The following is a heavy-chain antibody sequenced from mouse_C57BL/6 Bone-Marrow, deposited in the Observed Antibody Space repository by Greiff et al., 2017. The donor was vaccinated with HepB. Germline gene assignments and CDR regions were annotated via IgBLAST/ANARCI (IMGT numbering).Heavy chain of an antibody. J-gene: IGHJ1*03. V-gene: IGHV1-54*01. Sequence: VKLQESGAELVRPGTSVKVSCKASGYAFTNYLIEWVKQRPGQGLEWIGVINPGSGGTNYNEKFKGKATLTADKSSSTAYMQLSSLTSEDSAVYFCARSGYYGPWYFDVWGTGTTVTVSS. CDR3: ARSGYYGPWYFDV. CDR1: GYAFTNYL. D-gene: IGHD1-2*01. CDR2: INPGSGGT.